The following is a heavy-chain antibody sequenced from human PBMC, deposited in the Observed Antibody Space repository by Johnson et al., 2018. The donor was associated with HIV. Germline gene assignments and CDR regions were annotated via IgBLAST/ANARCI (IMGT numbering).Heavy chain of an antibody. CDR3: ARDHAFDI. CDR2: ISYDGSNK. V-gene: IGHV3-30-3*01. Sequence: QVQLVESGGGVVRPGGSLRLSCAASGFTFSSYAMHWVHQAPGKGLEWVAVISYDGSNKYYADSVKGRFTISRDNSKNTLYLQMNSLRAEDTAVYYCARDHAFDIWGQGTMVTVSS. CDR1: GFTFSSYA. J-gene: IGHJ3*02.